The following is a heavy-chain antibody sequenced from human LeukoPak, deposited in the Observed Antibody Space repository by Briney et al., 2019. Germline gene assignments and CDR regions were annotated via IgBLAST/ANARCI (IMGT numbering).Heavy chain of an antibody. V-gene: IGHV1-3*01. CDR1: GYPFRSYV. J-gene: IGHJ4*02. CDR2: INPANGNA. Sequence: GASVKVSCKASGYPFRSYVIHWLRQAPGQSLEWIGWINPANGNAKYSQNFQGRVTITRDTSASVVYMELSSLRYEDTAVYYCARDGYGADGYLDYWGQGALVPVSS. CDR3: ARDGYGADGYLDY. D-gene: IGHD5-12*01.